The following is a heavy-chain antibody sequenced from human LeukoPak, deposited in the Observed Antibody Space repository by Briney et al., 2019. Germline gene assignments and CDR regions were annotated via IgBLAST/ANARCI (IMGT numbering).Heavy chain of an antibody. CDR2: IGGLGGST. J-gene: IGHJ5*02. Sequence: GGSLRLSCAASGFTFSSFTMTWVRQAPGKWLEWVSAIGGLGGSTYYADSLEGRFTIDRDNSKEMVYLQMNSLKVEDTAIYYCGKEGGAWGQGTKVTVSS. V-gene: IGHV3-23*01. CDR3: GKEGGA. CDR1: GFTFSSFT. D-gene: IGHD3-16*01.